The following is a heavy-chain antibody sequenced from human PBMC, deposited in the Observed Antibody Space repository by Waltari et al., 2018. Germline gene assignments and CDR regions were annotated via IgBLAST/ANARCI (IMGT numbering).Heavy chain of an antibody. J-gene: IGHJ4*02. CDR2: IYHSGST. CDR1: GYSISSGYY. CDR3: ARDYVSVVLHYFDY. D-gene: IGHD3-16*01. V-gene: IGHV4-38-2*02. Sequence: QVQLQESGPGLVKPSETLSLTCTVSGYSISSGYYWARIRQPPGKGLEWMGSIYHSGSTYYNPSLKSRVTISVDTSKNQFSLKLSSVTAADTAVYYCARDYVSVVLHYFDYWGQGTLVTVSS.